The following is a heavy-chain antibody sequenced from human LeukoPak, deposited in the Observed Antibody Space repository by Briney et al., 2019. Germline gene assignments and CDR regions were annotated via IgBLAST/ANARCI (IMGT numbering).Heavy chain of an antibody. CDR3: ARDREFQDFDY. CDR1: GYTFTGNF. D-gene: IGHD3-10*01. V-gene: IGHV1-2*02. Sequence: ASVKVSCKASGYTFTGNFMHWVRQVPGQGLEWMGWINPNSGGTNYAQKFQGRVTMTRDTSISTAYMELSRLRSDDTAVYYCARDREFQDFDYWGQGTLVTVSS. CDR2: INPNSGGT. J-gene: IGHJ4*02.